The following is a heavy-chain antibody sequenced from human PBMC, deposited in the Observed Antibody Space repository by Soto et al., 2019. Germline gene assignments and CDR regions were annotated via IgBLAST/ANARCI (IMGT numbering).Heavy chain of an antibody. CDR1: GGSISSYY. D-gene: IGHD4-17*01. CDR2: IYYSGST. Sequence: SETLSLTCTVSGGSISSYYWSWIRQPPGKGLGWIGYIYYSGSTNYNPSLKSRVTISVDTSKNQFSLKLSSVTAADTAVYYCARGVWGDYTPWGKGTLVTVSS. CDR3: ARGVWGDYTP. V-gene: IGHV4-59*08. J-gene: IGHJ5*02.